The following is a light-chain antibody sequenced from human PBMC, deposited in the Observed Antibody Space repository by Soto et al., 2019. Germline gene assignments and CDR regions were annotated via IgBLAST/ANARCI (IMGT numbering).Light chain of an antibody. CDR2: GAS. V-gene: IGKV3-20*01. J-gene: IGKJ3*01. CDR3: QQYGSSPFT. CDR1: QSVSSSY. Sequence: EIVLTQSPGTLSLSPGERATLSCRASQSVSSSYLAWYQQKPGQAPRLLIYGASSRATGIPDRFSGSGSGTDFTLTISRLEPEDFAVYYGQQYGSSPFTFGPGTKVDI.